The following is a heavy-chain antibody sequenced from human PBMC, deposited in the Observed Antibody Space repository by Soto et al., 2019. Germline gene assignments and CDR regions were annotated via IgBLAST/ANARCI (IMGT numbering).Heavy chain of an antibody. D-gene: IGHD1-1*01. J-gene: IGHJ4*02. CDR3: TTGRGGGWNPPAFDY. V-gene: IGHV3-15*01. CDR1: GFTFSNAW. CDR2: IKSKTDGGTT. Sequence: EVQLVESGGGLVKPGGSLRLSCAASGFTFSNAWMSWVRQAPGKGLEWVGRIKSKTDGGTTDYAAPVKGRFTISRDDSKNALYLQMNSLKTEDTAVYYCTTGRGGGWNPPAFDYWGQGTLVTVSS.